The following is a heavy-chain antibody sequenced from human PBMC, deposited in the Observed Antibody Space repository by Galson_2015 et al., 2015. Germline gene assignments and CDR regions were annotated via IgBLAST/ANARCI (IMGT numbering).Heavy chain of an antibody. CDR2: IYPGDADT. CDR1: GYSFATHW. D-gene: IGHD3-10*01. J-gene: IGHJ4*02. CDR3: ARAFYGSGIHYVDY. Sequence: QSGAAVNKSGEFLKISCQGSGYSFATHWIAWERQMPGKGLEWMGVIYPGDADTRYSPSFQGQVTISVDKSISTAYLQWSSLKASDTAMYYCARAFYGSGIHYVDYWGQGTLVTVSS. V-gene: IGHV5-51*01.